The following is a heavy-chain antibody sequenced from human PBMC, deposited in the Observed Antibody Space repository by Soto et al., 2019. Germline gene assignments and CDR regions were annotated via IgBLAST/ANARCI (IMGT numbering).Heavy chain of an antibody. CDR3: ASFLEGSSGHHNWLAP. CDR1: GGSISSYY. J-gene: IGHJ5*02. D-gene: IGHD6-25*01. Sequence: SETLSLTCTVSGGSISSYYWSWIRQPPGKGLEWIGYIYYSGSTNYNPSLKSRVTISVDTSKNQFSLKLSSVTAADTAVYYCASFLEGSSGHHNWLAPPGQRTLVT. CDR2: IYYSGST. V-gene: IGHV4-59*01.